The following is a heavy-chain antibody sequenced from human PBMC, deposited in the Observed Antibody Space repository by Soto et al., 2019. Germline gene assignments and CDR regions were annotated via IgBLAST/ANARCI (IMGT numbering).Heavy chain of an antibody. CDR2: ISAYNGNT. V-gene: IGHV1-18*01. D-gene: IGHD3-9*01. CDR1: GYTFTSYG. CDR3: ARDALYLGNYDILTGPKSGAGDY. Sequence: ASVKVSCKASGYTFTSYGISWVRQAPGQGLEWMGWISAYNGNTNYAQKLQGRVTMTTDTSTSTAYMELRSLRSDDTAVYYCARDALYLGNYDILTGPKSGAGDYWGQGTLVPVSS. J-gene: IGHJ4*02.